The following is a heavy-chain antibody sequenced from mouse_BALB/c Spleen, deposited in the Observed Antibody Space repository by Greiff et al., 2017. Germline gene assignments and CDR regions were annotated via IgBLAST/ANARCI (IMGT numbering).Heavy chain of an antibody. CDR3: ASDGAYYRDDKGYYAMDD. CDR1: GFTFSSYG. Sequence: EVKLVESGGGLVQPGGSLKLSCAASGFTFSSYGMSWVRQTPDKRLELVATINSNGGSTYYPASVTSRFTISRDNTKNILYLQMSSQMSEDTAMYYGASDGAYYRDDKGYYAMDDWGEGTSVTVSS. J-gene: IGHJ4*01. CDR2: INSNGGST. D-gene: IGHD2-14*01. V-gene: IGHV5-6-3*01.